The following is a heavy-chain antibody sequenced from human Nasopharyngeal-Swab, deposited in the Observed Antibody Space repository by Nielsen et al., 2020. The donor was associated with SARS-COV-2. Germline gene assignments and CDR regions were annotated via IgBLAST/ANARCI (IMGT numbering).Heavy chain of an antibody. D-gene: IGHD2-2*01. J-gene: IGHJ6*02. CDR2: ISSSSSYI. V-gene: IGHV3-21*01. CDR3: ASVLVVPAAIINWPYGMDV. Sequence: WIRQPPGKGLEWVSSISSSSSYIYYADSVKGRFTISRDNAKNSLYLQMNGLRAEDTAVYYCASVLVVPAAIINWPYGMDVWGQGTTVTVSS.